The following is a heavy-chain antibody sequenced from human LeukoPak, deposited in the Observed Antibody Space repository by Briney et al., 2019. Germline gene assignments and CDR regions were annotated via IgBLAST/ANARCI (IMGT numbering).Heavy chain of an antibody. Sequence: ASETLSLTCTVSGGSISSGDYYWTWIRQPPGKGLEWMGYIFDSGSMYYNPSLKSRLTISVDTSKNQFSLKLRSVTAADTAVYYCARQTTVISFDYWGQGALVTVSS. CDR3: ARQTTVISFDY. V-gene: IGHV4-30-4*01. D-gene: IGHD4-17*01. J-gene: IGHJ4*02. CDR1: GGSISSGDYY. CDR2: IFDSGSM.